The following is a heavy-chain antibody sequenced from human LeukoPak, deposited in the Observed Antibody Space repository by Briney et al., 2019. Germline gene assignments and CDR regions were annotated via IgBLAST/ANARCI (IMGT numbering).Heavy chain of an antibody. CDR2: ISSSSTI. J-gene: IGHJ5*02. Sequence: PGGSLRLSCAASGFTFSSYSMNWVRQAPGKGLEWVSYISSSSTIYYADSVKGRFTISRDNAKNSLYLQMNSLRDEDTAVYYCARGKGSGYFPWGQGTLVTVSS. V-gene: IGHV3-48*02. D-gene: IGHD3-3*01. CDR1: GFTFSSYS. CDR3: ARGKGSGYFP.